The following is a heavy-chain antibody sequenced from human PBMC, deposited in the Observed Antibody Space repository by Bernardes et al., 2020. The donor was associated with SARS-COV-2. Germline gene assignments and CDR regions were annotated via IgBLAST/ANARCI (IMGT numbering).Heavy chain of an antibody. CDR2: ISWNSGSI. CDR3: AKTDFWSGYYFDY. J-gene: IGHJ4*02. Sequence: GGSLRLSCAASGFTFDDYAMHWVRQAPGKGLEWVSGISWNSGSIGYADSVKGRFTISRDNAKNSLYLQMNSLRAEDTALYYCAKTDFWSGYYFDYWGQGTLVTVSS. D-gene: IGHD3-3*01. V-gene: IGHV3-9*01. CDR1: GFTFDDYA.